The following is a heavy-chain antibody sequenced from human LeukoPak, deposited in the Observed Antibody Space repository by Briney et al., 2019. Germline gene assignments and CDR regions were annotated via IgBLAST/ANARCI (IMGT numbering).Heavy chain of an antibody. CDR3: ARYAAFYGLRNNWFDP. V-gene: IGHV4-59*11. CDR1: GGSISSHY. D-gene: IGHD2-2*01. Sequence: SETLSLTCTVSGGSISSHYWSWIRQPPGKGLEWIGYIYYSGSTNYNPSLKSRVTISVATSKNQFSLKLSSVTAADTAVYYCARYAAFYGLRNNWFDPWGQGTLVTVSS. J-gene: IGHJ5*02. CDR2: IYYSGST.